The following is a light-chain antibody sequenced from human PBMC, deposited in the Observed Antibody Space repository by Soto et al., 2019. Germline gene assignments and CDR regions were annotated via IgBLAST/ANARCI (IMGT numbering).Light chain of an antibody. V-gene: IGKV1-39*01. CDR1: QSIGTY. CDR2: AAS. Sequence: DIQMTQSPSSLSASVGDRVSITCRASQSIGTYLNWYQQEPGKAPKLLIYAASSLQSGVPPRFSGSGSGTDFTLTISSLQPEDFATYYRLQSYSILPYTFGQGTKVDIK. CDR3: LQSYSILPYT. J-gene: IGKJ2*01.